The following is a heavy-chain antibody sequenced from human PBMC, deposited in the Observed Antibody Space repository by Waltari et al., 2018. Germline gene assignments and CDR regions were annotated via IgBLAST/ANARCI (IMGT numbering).Heavy chain of an antibody. V-gene: IGHV3-49*04. CDR1: GVTFGDYC. CDR2: TRSKTYYGTA. D-gene: IGHD3-3*01. J-gene: IGHJ4*02. CDR3: ARVEGSFWRGYRFDS. Sequence: EVRLVEPGGGLAEPGWSLSASWTTSGVTFGDYCFSWARQAPGRGLEWGGFTRSKTYYGTAEYTASMKGRFIISRDDSKSVAYLQMNNLKSEDTAVYYCARVEGSFWRGYRFDSWGQGTPVTVSS.